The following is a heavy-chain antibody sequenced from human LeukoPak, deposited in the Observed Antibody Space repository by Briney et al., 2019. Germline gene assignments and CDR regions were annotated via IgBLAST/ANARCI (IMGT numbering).Heavy chain of an antibody. J-gene: IGHJ4*02. CDR3: ATKTPGNYLYDY. D-gene: IGHD3-22*01. Sequence: GGSLRLSCAASGLTFSTSPMNWVRLAPGNRLEWVSTSGTSGDTYYADSVKGRFTISRDNSKSTLSLQMANLRVEDTAVYYCATKTPGNYLYDYWGQGTLVTVSP. CDR2: SGTSGDT. CDR1: GLTFSTSP. V-gene: IGHV3-23*01.